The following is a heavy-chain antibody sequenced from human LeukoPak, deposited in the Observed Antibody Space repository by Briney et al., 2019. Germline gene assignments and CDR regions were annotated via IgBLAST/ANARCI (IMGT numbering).Heavy chain of an antibody. CDR1: GYTFTSHG. D-gene: IGHD3-9*01. CDR3: ARGLDDILTGSEDAFDI. J-gene: IGHJ3*02. V-gene: IGHV1-18*04. CDR2: LSTYFGNT. Sequence: ASVKVSCKASGYTFTSHGISWVRQAPGQGLEWMGWLSTYFGNTNYVQKFQGRLTMTTDTSTSTAYMELRSLRSDDTAVCYCARGLDDILTGSEDAFDIWGQGTRVTVSS.